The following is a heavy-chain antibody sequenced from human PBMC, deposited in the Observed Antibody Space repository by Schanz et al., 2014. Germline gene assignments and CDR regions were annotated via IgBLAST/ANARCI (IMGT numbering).Heavy chain of an antibody. CDR2: FIPILDVG. CDR1: GVTFSSYT. CDR3: ARAKRFGDMDV. Sequence: QVQLVQSEAEVQKPGSSLKVSCKASGVTFSSYTISWVRQARGQGLEWVGRFIPILDVGNYAQQFQGRVTFTADKSTSTAYMELSSLRSEDTAVYYCARAKRFGDMDVWGQGTTVTVSS. J-gene: IGHJ6*02. V-gene: IGHV1-69*02. D-gene: IGHD3-10*01.